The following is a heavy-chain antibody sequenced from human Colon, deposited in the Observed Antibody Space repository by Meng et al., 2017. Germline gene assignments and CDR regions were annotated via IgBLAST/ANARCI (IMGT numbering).Heavy chain of an antibody. V-gene: IGHV4-4*02. Sequence: HRPESGPGLVKPSGTLSLTCAVSGGSITTNSYWSLVRQYPEKGLEWIGQIDHRGDPYYNPSLKSRVTMSVDRSKSQVSLQLTSVTAADTAVYYCARHGGYYQDYWGQGTLVTVSS. CDR1: GGSITTNSY. D-gene: IGHD4-23*01. CDR3: ARHGGYYQDY. CDR2: IDHRGDP. J-gene: IGHJ4*02.